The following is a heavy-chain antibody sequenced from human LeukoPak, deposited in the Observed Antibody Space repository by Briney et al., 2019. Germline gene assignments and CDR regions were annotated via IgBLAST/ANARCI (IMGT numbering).Heavy chain of an antibody. CDR3: AREWNYHNDAFDI. CDR1: GYTFTSYD. D-gene: IGHD1-7*01. J-gene: IGHJ3*02. Sequence: ASVKVSCKASGYTFTSYDINWVRQATGQGLEWKGWMNPNSGNTGYAQKFQGRVTMTRNTSISTAYMELSSLRSEDTAVYYCAREWNYHNDAFDIWGQGTMVTVSS. CDR2: MNPNSGNT. V-gene: IGHV1-8*01.